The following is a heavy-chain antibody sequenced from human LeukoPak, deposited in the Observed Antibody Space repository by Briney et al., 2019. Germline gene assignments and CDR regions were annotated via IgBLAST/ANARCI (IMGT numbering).Heavy chain of an antibody. CDR3: ARRDYYYGSGSYYIDAFDI. J-gene: IGHJ3*02. CDR1: GYSFTSYW. Sequence: GESLKISCKGSGYSFTSYWIGWVRQLPGKGLEWMGIIYPGDSETRFSPSFQGQVTISADKSISTAYLQRSSLKASDTAIYYCARRDYYYGSGSYYIDAFDIWGQGTMVTVSS. D-gene: IGHD3-10*01. V-gene: IGHV5-51*01. CDR2: IYPGDSET.